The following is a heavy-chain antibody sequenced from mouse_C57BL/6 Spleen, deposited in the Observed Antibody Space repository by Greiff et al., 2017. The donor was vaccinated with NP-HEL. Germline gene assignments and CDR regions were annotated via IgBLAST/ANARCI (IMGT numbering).Heavy chain of an antibody. CDR2: INPSNGGT. J-gene: IGHJ4*01. CDR3: ARGGLRRAPKAMDY. Sequence: ASGYTFTSYWMHWVKQRPGPGLEWIGNINPSNGGTNYNEKFKSKATLTVDKSSSTAYMQLSSLTSEDSAVYYCARGGLRRAPKAMDYWGQGTSVTVSS. CDR1: GYTFTSYW. D-gene: IGHD2-4*01. V-gene: IGHV1-53*01.